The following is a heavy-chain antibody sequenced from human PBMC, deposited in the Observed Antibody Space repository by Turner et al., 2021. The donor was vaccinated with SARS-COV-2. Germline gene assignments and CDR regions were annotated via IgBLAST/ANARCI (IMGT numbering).Heavy chain of an antibody. V-gene: IGHV1-24*01. CDR3: ATGTPLGYQNWFDP. D-gene: IGHD2-2*01. CDR1: GYTLIELS. J-gene: IGHJ5*02. Sequence: QVQLVQSGAEVKKPWASVKVSCKVSGYTLIELSMHWVRQAPGKGLEWMGGFDTEDGETIYAQKFQGRVTMTEDTSTDTAYMDLSSLRSEDTAVYYCATGTPLGYQNWFDPWGQGTLVTVSS. CDR2: FDTEDGET.